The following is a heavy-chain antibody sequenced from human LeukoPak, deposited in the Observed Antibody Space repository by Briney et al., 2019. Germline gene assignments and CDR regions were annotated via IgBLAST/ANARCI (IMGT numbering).Heavy chain of an antibody. D-gene: IGHD3-22*01. CDR2: TKPGGSAE. CDR1: GFIFRNYW. V-gene: IGHV3-7*01. CDR3: AKDMVQGDYYDSSVPSFDY. J-gene: IGHJ4*02. Sequence: GGSLRLSCAASGFIFRNYWMGWVRQAPGKGLEWVANTKPGGSAEYYADSVKGRFTISRDNGKNSLYLQMNSLRAEDTAVYYCAKDMVQGDYYDSSVPSFDYWGQGTLVTVSS.